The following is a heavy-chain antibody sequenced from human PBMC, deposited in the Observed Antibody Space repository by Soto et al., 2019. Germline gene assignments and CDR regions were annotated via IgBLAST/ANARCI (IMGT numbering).Heavy chain of an antibody. CDR2: ISSSSSYI. J-gene: IGHJ6*03. CDR3: ARANPSSSGYYYYMDV. D-gene: IGHD6-13*01. V-gene: IGHV3-21*01. CDR1: GFTFSSYS. Sequence: GGSLRLSCAASGFTFSSYSMNWVRQAPGKGLEWVSSISSSSSYIYYADSVKGRFTISRDNAKNSLYLQMNSLRAEDTAVYYCARANPSSSGYYYYMDVWGKGTTVTVSS.